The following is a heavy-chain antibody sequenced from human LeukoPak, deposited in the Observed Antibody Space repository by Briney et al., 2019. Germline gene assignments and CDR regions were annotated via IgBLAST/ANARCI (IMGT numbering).Heavy chain of an antibody. V-gene: IGHV4-39*01. Sequence: SETLSLTCAVSGDSISYHNYYWDWIRQPPGKGLEWIGTVYYTGNTYYNPSLKSRVAISVDTSKNQFSLQLTSMTAADTAVYYCARLRAMAGHRGGFDFWGRGTMVTVSA. D-gene: IGHD6-19*01. J-gene: IGHJ3*01. CDR2: VYYTGNT. CDR1: GDSISYHNYY. CDR3: ARLRAMAGHRGGFDF.